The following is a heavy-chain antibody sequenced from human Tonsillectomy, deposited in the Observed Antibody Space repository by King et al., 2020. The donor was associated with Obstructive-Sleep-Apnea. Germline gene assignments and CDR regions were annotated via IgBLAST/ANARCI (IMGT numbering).Heavy chain of an antibody. D-gene: IGHD6-13*01. J-gene: IGHJ4*02. V-gene: IGHV4-59*01. Sequence: QLQESGPGLVKPSETLSLTCTVSGGSISSYYWSWIRQPPGKGLEWIGYIYYSGSTNYNPSLKSRVTISVDTSKNQFSLKLSSVTAADTAVYYCARGEYSSSGYYFDYWGQGTLVTVSS. CDR1: GGSISSYY. CDR3: ARGEYSSSGYYFDY. CDR2: IYYSGST.